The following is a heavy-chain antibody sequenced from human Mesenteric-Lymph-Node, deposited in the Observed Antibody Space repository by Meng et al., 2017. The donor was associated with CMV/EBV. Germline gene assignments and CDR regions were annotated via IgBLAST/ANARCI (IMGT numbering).Heavy chain of an antibody. CDR2: INWNSGTR. J-gene: IGHJ4*02. V-gene: IGHV3-9*01. CDR1: GFTFSDYT. D-gene: IGHD6-6*01. CDR3: AKMSYRASSDY. Sequence: GGSLRLSCAASGFTFSDYTMHWVRQAPGKGLEWVSSINWNSGTRGYADSVKGRFTISRDNAKNSLYLQMNSLRPEDTALYYCAKMSYRASSDYWGQGTLVTVSS.